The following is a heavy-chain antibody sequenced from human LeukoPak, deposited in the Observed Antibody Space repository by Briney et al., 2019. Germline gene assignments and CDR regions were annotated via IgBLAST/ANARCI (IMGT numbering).Heavy chain of an antibody. CDR1: SGSISSYY. V-gene: IGHV4-59*08. Sequence: SETLSLTCTVSSGSISSYYWSWIRQPPGKGLEWIGYIYYSGSTNYNPSLKSRVTISVDTSKNQFSLKLSSVTAADTAVYYCAISSGWYYFDYWGQGTLVTVSS. D-gene: IGHD6-19*01. J-gene: IGHJ4*02. CDR3: AISSGWYYFDY. CDR2: IYYSGST.